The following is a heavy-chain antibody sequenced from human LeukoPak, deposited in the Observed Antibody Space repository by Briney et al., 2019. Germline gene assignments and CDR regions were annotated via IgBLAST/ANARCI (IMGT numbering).Heavy chain of an antibody. CDR1: AYRFSSYG. D-gene: IGHD1-14*01. CDR2: IRYDGSNK. CDR3: AKVAVGKQTTFDY. J-gene: IGHJ4*02. Sequence: GGSLRLSCAASAYRFSSYGMHWVRQAPGKGLEWVAFIRYDGSNKYYADSVKGRFTISRDNSKNTLYLQMNSLRAEDTAVYYCAKVAVGKQTTFDYWGQGTLVTVSS. V-gene: IGHV3-30*02.